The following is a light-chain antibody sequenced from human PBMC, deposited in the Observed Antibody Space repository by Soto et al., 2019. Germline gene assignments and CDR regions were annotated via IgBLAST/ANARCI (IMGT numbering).Light chain of an antibody. CDR3: QQYSNWPPVT. Sequence: EIVMTQSPAILSVSPGERATLSCRASQSISSSLAWYQHKPGQAPRLLIYGASTRATGIPARFSGSGSGTEFTLTISSLQSEDFAVYFCQQYSNWPPVTFGQGTKV. J-gene: IGKJ1*01. CDR2: GAS. V-gene: IGKV3-15*01. CDR1: QSISSS.